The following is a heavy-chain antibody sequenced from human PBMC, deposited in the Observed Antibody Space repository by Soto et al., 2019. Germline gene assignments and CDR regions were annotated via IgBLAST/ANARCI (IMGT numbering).Heavy chain of an antibody. Sequence: SETLSLTCTVSGGSISSGGYSWSWIRQTPGKGLXXXXXXXXXXXXXXXXXXKNRATLSIDTSQNQFSLQLTSVTAADTAVCYCARAPPGPAPRWGVWGHGTTVTVSS. CDR2: XXXXXXX. D-gene: IGHD3-16*01. CDR1: GGSISSGGYS. J-gene: IGHJ6*02. V-gene: IGHV4-30-2*01. CDR3: ARAPPGPAPRWGV.